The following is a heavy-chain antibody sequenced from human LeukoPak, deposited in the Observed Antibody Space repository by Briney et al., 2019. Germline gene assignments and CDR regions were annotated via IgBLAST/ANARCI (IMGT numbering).Heavy chain of an antibody. CDR1: GFTVSSNY. D-gene: IGHD2-2*01. CDR3: AKLLGYCSSTSCPGRYYFDY. Sequence: GGSLRLSCAASGFTVSSNYMSWVRQAPGKGLEWVSVIYSGGSTYYADSVKGRFTISRDNSKNTLYLQMNSLRAEDTAVYYCAKLLGYCSSTSCPGRYYFDYWGQGTLVTVSS. V-gene: IGHV3-53*05. J-gene: IGHJ4*02. CDR2: IYSGGST.